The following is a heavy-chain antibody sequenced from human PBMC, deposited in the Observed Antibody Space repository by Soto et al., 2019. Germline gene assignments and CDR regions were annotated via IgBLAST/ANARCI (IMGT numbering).Heavy chain of an antibody. CDR3: ARAVAPYFGTWFDP. CDR2: ISHTGSP. CDR1: VGSISSGNSYS. V-gene: IGHV4-30-2*01. Sequence: PSETLSLTCAFSVGSISSGNSYSWSWIRQPPGKGLEWIGPISHTGSPSYNPSLKSRLTMSVDKSKNQFSLRLSSVTAADMAVYYCARAVAPYFGTWFDPWGQGILVTVSS. D-gene: IGHD3-10*01. J-gene: IGHJ5*02.